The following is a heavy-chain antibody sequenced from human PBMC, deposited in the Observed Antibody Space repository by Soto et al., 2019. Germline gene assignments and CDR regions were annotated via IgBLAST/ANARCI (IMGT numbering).Heavy chain of an antibody. CDR1: GGSISSGGYS. CDR3: ARVRLGDRADYYGMDV. V-gene: IGHV4-30-2*01. J-gene: IGHJ6*02. Sequence: QLQLQESGSGLVKPSQTLSLTCAVSGGSISSGGYSWSWIRQPPGKGLEWIGYIYHSGSTYYNPSLKSRVTISVDRSKNQFSLKLSSVTAADTAVYYCARVRLGDRADYYGMDVWGQGTTVTVSS. CDR2: IYHSGST. D-gene: IGHD3-16*01.